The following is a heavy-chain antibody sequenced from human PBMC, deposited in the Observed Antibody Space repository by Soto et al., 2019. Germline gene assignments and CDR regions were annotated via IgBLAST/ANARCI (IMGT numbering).Heavy chain of an antibody. D-gene: IGHD1-26*01. CDR3: ATIRGAPTWFDP. J-gene: IGHJ5*02. Sequence: QVQLVQSGAEVKQPGSSVKVSCKASGGPFSRYAFTWVRQAPGQGLEWMGGIAPFSATADYAQKFQGRVTITADESTSTAYLELSSLGSEDTAVYFCATIRGAPTWFDPWGQGTLGIVSS. CDR2: IAPFSATA. CDR1: GGPFSRYA. V-gene: IGHV1-69*12.